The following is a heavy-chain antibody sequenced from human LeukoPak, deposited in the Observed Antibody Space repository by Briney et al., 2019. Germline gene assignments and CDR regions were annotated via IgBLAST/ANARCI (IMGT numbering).Heavy chain of an antibody. CDR2: IKPDGSAA. CDR1: GFTFSMYW. V-gene: IGHV3-7*01. D-gene: IGHD4-11*01. J-gene: IGHJ4*02. CDR3: ATHSHWRFDF. Sequence: GGSLRLSCTDSGFTFSMYWMSWVRQAPGKGLEWLASIKPDGSAAIYVDSMKGRFTISRDNAKNSLYLQMNSLTVEDTAVYYCATHSHWRFDFWGQGTLVTVSS.